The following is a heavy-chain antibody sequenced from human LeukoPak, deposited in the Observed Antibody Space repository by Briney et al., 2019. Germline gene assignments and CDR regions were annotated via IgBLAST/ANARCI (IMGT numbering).Heavy chain of an antibody. CDR3: AKDYSKTSYYGSGTYYRPNWFDP. D-gene: IGHD3-10*01. Sequence: GGSLRLSCVPSGFTFSNYDMHWVRQAPGKGLEWVAFIRHDESNRYYADSVKGRFTISRDNSRNTLYLQMNSLRAEDTAVYYCAKDYSKTSYYGSGTYYRPNWFDPWGQGTLVTVSS. CDR2: IRHDESNR. V-gene: IGHV3-30*02. CDR1: GFTFSNYD. J-gene: IGHJ5*02.